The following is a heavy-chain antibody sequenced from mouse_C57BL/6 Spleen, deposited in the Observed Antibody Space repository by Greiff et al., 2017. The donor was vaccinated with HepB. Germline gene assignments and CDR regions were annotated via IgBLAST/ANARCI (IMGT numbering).Heavy chain of an antibody. J-gene: IGHJ4*01. CDR1: GYSFTDYN. CDR2: INPNYGTT. D-gene: IGHD1-1*01. V-gene: IGHV1-39*01. CDR3: ARGGFYYGSLYAMDY. Sequence: VQLKESGPELVKPGASVKISCKASGYSFTDYNMNWVKQSNGKSLEWIGVINPNYGTTSYNQKFKGKATLTVDQSSSTAYMQLNSLTSEDSAVYYCARGGFYYGSLYAMDYWGQGTSVTVSS.